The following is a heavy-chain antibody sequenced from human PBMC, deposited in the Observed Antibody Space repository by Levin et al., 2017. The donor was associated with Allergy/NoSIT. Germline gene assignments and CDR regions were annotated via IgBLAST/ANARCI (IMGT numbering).Heavy chain of an antibody. CDR2: TIPIFGTA. J-gene: IGHJ6*02. V-gene: IGHV1-69*13. D-gene: IGHD6-19*01. CDR1: GGTFSSYG. CDR3: ARRLSFGHLAVAGTGYDDGMDV. Sequence: SVKVSCKASGGTFSSYGISWVRQAPGQGLEWMGGTIPIFGTANYAQKFQGRVTITADESTSTAYMELSSLRSEDTAVYYCARRLSFGHLAVAGTGYDDGMDVWGQGTTVTVSS.